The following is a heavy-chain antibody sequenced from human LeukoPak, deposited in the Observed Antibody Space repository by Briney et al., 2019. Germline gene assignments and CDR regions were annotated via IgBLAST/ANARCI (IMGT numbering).Heavy chain of an antibody. CDR2: IDTTTGNP. D-gene: IGHD3-10*01. V-gene: IGHV7-4-1*02. CDR3: VRGTPTPGMDY. CDR1: GYPFSAHF. J-gene: IGHJ4*02. Sequence: ASVKVSCTASGYPFSAHFLNWVRQAPGQGLEWMGNIDTTTGNPRYAQDFTGRFVFSLDTSVSTAYLQITSLKADDTAAYYCVRGTPTPGMDYWGQGTQVTVSS.